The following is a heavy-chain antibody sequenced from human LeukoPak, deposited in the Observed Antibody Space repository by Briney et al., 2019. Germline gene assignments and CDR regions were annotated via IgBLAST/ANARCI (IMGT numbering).Heavy chain of an antibody. CDR3: AREGLYNYGYVYGY. D-gene: IGHD5-18*01. Sequence: GGSLRLSCAASGFTFSNYALSWVRQAPGKGLEWVSYISSSGSTIYYADSVKGRFTISRDNAKNSLYLQMNSLRAEDTAVYFCAREGLYNYGYVYGYWGQGTLVTVSS. J-gene: IGHJ4*02. V-gene: IGHV3-48*04. CDR1: GFTFSNYA. CDR2: ISSSGSTI.